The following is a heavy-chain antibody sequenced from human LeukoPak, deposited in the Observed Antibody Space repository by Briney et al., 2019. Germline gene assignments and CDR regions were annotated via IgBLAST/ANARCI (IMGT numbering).Heavy chain of an antibody. CDR3: ARHSGHSSTNDAFDI. CDR2: MYSGGTT. Sequence: SETLSLTCTVSDGSINGYYWSWIRQPPGKGLDWIGYMYSGGTTNYSPSLKSRVTISEDMSKNQFSLKLTSVTAADTVVYYCARHSGHSSTNDAFDIWGQGTMVIVSS. J-gene: IGHJ3*02. D-gene: IGHD6-13*01. V-gene: IGHV4-59*01. CDR1: DGSINGYY.